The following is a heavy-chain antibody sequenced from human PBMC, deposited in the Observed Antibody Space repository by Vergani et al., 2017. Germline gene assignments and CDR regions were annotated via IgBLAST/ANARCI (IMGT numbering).Heavy chain of an antibody. V-gene: IGHV4-61*02. D-gene: IGHD4-11*01. CDR1: GGSISSGSYY. Sequence: QVQLQESGPGLVKPSQTLSLTCTVSGGSISSGSYYWSWIRQPAGKGLEWIGRIYTSGSTNYNPSLKSRVTISVDTSKNQFSLKLSSVTAADTAVYYCARVKADYSKYFDYWGQGALVTVSS. J-gene: IGHJ4*02. CDR2: IYTSGST. CDR3: ARVKADYSKYFDY.